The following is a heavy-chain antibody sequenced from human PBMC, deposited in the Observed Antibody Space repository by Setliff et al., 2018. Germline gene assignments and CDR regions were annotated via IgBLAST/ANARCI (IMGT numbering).Heavy chain of an antibody. D-gene: IGHD2-15*01. J-gene: IGHJ6*03. CDR2: VSHSGST. V-gene: IGHV4-59*11. CDR1: GASINNHY. Sequence: SETLSLTCTVSGASINNHYWAWIRQPPGKGLERIGYVSHSGSTDYNPSLRSRVTVSVDTSRIHFSLKLRSVTAADTAVYYCARAPGRQDYHYMELWGKGTTVTVSS. CDR3: ARAPGRQDYHYMEL.